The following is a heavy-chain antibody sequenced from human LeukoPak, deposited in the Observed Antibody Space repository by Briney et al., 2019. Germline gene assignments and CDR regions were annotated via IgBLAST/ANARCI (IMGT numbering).Heavy chain of an antibody. D-gene: IGHD6-13*01. Sequence: ASVKVSCKASGYTFTSYYMHWVRQAPGQGLEWMGIINPSGGSTSYAQKFQGRVTITRDMSTSTVYMELSSLRSEDTAVYYCARQTYSSSWYGRLDYWGQGTLVTVSS. CDR3: ARQTYSSSWYGRLDY. CDR1: GYTFTSYY. J-gene: IGHJ4*02. V-gene: IGHV1-46*01. CDR2: INPSGGST.